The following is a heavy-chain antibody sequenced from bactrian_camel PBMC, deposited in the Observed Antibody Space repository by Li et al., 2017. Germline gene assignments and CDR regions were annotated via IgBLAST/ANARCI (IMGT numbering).Heavy chain of an antibody. V-gene: IGHV3S9*01. CDR1: VYTYSRYC. CDR3: AAGGLWNNWCNY. CDR2: IDIDGST. J-gene: IGHJ4*01. D-gene: IGHD7*01. Sequence: HVQLVESGGGSVQSGGSLRLSCASVYTYSRYCLGCYRQAPGQGREGIAAIDIDGSTSYADSVRDRFTISRDNPKNTVYLQLNSLKSEDMAMYYCAAGGLWNNWCNYWGQGTQVTVS.